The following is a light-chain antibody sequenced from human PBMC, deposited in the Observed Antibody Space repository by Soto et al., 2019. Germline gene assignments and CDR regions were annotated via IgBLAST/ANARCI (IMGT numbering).Light chain of an antibody. Sequence: DIQMTQSPSTLSASVGDRVTITCRASQTIDSWLAWYQQRPGKPPNLLIYKASTLASGVPSRFSGSGSGTEFTLTISSLQPEDFATYYCQQSYSTPTTFGQGTKV. CDR1: QTIDSW. V-gene: IGKV1-5*03. J-gene: IGKJ1*01. CDR2: KAS. CDR3: QQSYSTPTT.